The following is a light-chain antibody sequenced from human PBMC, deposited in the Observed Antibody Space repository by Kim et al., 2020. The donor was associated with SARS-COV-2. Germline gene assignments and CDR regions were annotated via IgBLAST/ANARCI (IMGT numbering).Light chain of an antibody. CDR2: DVS. J-gene: IGLJ3*02. CDR3: SSYTSSSTRV. Sequence: GQSITISCTGTSSDVGGYTYVSWYQQHPGKAPNLMIYDVSNRPSGVSNRFSGSKSGNTASLTISGLQAEDEADYYCSSYTSSSTRVFGGGTKLTVL. V-gene: IGLV2-14*03. CDR1: SSDVGGYTY.